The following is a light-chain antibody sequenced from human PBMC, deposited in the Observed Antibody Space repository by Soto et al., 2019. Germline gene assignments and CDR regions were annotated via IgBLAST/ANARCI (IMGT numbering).Light chain of an antibody. CDR2: GNS. V-gene: IGLV1-40*01. J-gene: IGLJ1*01. Sequence: QSVLTQPPSVSGAPGQRVTISCTGSSSNIGAGFDVHWYQQLPGTAPKLLVYGNSNRPSGVPDRFSGSKSGTSASLAVTGLQAEDEADYYCQSYDISLSAYVFGTVTKLTVL. CDR3: QSYDISLSAYV. CDR1: SSNIGAGFD.